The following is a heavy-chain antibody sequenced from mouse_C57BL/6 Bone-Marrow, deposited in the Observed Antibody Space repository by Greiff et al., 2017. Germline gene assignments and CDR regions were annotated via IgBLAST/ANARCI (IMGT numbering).Heavy chain of an antibody. D-gene: IGHD1-1*01. CDR3: ERKGTKFITTVALDY. Sequence: QVQLKQSGAELARPGASVKLSCKASGYTFTSYGISWVKQRPGQGLEWIGEIYPRSGNTYYNEKFKGKATLTADKSSSTAYMELRSLTSEDSAVFFVERKGTKFITTVALDYWGQGTTLTVSS. CDR2: IYPRSGNT. CDR1: GYTFTSYG. J-gene: IGHJ2*01. V-gene: IGHV1-81*01.